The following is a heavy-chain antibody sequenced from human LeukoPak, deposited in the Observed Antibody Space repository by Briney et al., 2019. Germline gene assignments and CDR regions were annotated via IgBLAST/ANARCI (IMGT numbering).Heavy chain of an antibody. Sequence: PGGSLRLSCAASGFTFSSYPMSWVRQAPGKGLEWVSAIRGSGGDTYYADSVKGRFTISRDNSKNTLSLQMNSLRADDTAVYYCAKVAGREYYYYYGMDVWGQGTTVTVSS. J-gene: IGHJ6*02. D-gene: IGHD6-19*01. CDR2: IRGSGGDT. V-gene: IGHV3-23*01. CDR3: AKVAGREYYYYYGMDV. CDR1: GFTFSSYP.